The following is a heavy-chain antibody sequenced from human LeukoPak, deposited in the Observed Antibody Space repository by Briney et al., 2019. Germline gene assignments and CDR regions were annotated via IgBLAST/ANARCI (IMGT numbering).Heavy chain of an antibody. D-gene: IGHD5-12*01. V-gene: IGHV3-23*01. CDR2: ISGSGGST. CDR3: AKDRVMATIRSYGYFDY. Sequence: GSLRLSCAASGFTFSSYAMSWVRQAPGKGLEWVSAISGSGGSTYYADSVKGRFTISRDNSKNTLYLQMNSLRAEDTAVYYCAKDRVMATIRSYGYFDYWGQGTLVTVSS. J-gene: IGHJ4*02. CDR1: GFTFSSYA.